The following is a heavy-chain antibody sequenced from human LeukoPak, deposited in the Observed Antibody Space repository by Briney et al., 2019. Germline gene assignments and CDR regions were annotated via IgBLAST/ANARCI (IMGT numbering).Heavy chain of an antibody. J-gene: IGHJ4*02. CDR2: IKSDGSTT. CDR1: GFTFSSYW. D-gene: IGHD5-18*01. V-gene: IGHV3-74*01. CDR3: ARVVDTHFDY. Sequence: GGSPRLSCAASGFTFSSYWMHWVRQAPGKGLVWVSRIKSDGSTTTYADSVKGRFTISSDNAKNTLYLQMNSLRAEDTAVYYCARVVDTHFDYWGQGTLVTVSS.